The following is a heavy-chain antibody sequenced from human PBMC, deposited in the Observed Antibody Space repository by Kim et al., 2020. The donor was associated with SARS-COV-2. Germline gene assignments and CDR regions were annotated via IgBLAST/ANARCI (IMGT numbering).Heavy chain of an antibody. J-gene: IGHJ5*02. D-gene: IGHD2-21*02. CDR3: ARRIGVTGRYNNWFDP. V-gene: IGHV4-39*07. CDR1: GGSISSSSYY. Sequence: SETLSLTCTVSGGSISSSSYYWGWIRQPPGKGLEWIGNIYYSGSTYYNPSLKSRVTISVDTSKNQFSLKLSSVTAADTAVYYCARRIGVTGRYNNWFDPWGQGTLVTVSS. CDR2: IYYSGST.